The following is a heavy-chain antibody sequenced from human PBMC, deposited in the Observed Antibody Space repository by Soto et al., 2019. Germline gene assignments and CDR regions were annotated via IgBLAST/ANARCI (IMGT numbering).Heavy chain of an antibody. Sequence: SGPTLVNPTETLTLTCTVSGFTLTTGKMGVSWIRQPPGKALEWLAHIFSDNERSYSTSLQGRLTISKDTSGSQVVLSMTNVDPVDTATYYCARMNVDSYQFYYAMDVWGQGTTVTVSS. CDR2: IFSDNER. J-gene: IGHJ6*02. V-gene: IGHV2-26*01. CDR1: GFTLTTGKMG. CDR3: ARMNVDSYQFYYAMDV. D-gene: IGHD4-17*01.